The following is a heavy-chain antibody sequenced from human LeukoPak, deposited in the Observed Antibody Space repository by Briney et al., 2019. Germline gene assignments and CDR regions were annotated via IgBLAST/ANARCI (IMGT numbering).Heavy chain of an antibody. D-gene: IGHD6-13*01. CDR1: GGSISSYY. CDR2: IYYSGST. Sequence: SETLSLTCTVSGGSISSYYWSWIRQPPGKGLEWIGYIYYSGSTNYNPSLKSRVTISVDTSKNQFSLRLSSVTAADTAVYYCAGGLAAAGFDYWGQGTLVTVSS. J-gene: IGHJ4*02. V-gene: IGHV4-59*01. CDR3: AGGLAAAGFDY.